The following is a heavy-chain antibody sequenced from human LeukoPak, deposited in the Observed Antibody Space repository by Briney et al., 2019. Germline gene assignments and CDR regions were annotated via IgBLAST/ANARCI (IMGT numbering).Heavy chain of an antibody. J-gene: IGHJ6*02. D-gene: IGHD3-22*01. Sequence: GGSLRLSCAASGFTVSSNYMSWVRQAPGKGLEWVSVIYSGGSTYYADSVKGRFTISRDNSKNTLYLQMNSLRAEDTAVYYCARCPHYYDSSGYPDNYYYYGMDVWGQGTTVTVSS. CDR2: IYSGGST. V-gene: IGHV3-53*01. CDR3: ARCPHYYDSSGYPDNYYYYGMDV. CDR1: GFTVSSNY.